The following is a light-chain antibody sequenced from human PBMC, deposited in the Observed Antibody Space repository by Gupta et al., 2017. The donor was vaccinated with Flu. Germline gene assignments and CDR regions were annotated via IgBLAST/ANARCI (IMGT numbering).Light chain of an antibody. Sequence: QAGPTQPPSVSKALRQTATLTCTGNSNNVGNQGAAWLQHHQGHPPKLLSYRNNNRPSGISEIFSASRSGNTASLTITGLQPEDEADYYCAIWDSSLSWVFGGGTKLTVL. J-gene: IGLJ3*02. CDR2: RNN. V-gene: IGLV10-54*04. CDR1: SNNVGNQG. CDR3: AIWDSSLSWV.